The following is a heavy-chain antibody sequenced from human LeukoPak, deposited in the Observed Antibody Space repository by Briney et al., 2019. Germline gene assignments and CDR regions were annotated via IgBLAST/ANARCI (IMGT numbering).Heavy chain of an antibody. CDR2: INHSGST. CDR1: GGSFSGYY. CDR3: ARSSEGRQLAPHYYMDV. D-gene: IGHD6-6*01. Sequence: SETLSLTCAVYGGSFSGYYWSWIRQPPGKGLEWIGEINHSGSTNHNPSLKSRVTISVDTSKNQFSLKLSSVTAADTAVYYCARSSEGRQLAPHYYMDVWGKGTTVTVSS. V-gene: IGHV4-34*01. J-gene: IGHJ6*03.